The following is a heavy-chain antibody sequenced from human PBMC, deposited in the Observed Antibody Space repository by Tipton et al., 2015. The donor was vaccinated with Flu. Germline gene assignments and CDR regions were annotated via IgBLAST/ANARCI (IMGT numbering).Heavy chain of an antibody. J-gene: IGHJ3*02. CDR2: IYPGYPDT. D-gene: IGHD3-10*01. V-gene: IGHV5-51*01. CDR3: ARLTGACDI. CDR1: GYAFTNYW. Sequence: VQLVQSGAEVKKPGESLKISCKGSGYAFTNYWIGWVRQMPGKGLEWMGIIYPGYPDTRYSPSFEGQVTMSVDTSLNTAYLQWSRLKASDTAIYYCARLTGACDIWGQGTMVTVSS.